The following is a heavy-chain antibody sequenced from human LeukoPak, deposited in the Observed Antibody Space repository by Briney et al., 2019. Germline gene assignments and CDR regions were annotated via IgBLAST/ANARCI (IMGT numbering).Heavy chain of an antibody. CDR2: FRYDGSDK. CDR1: GFTFSSYG. Sequence: GGSLRLSCAASGFTFSSYGMHWVRQAPGKGLEGVAFFRYDGSDKYYADSVKGRFTISRDNSKNTLYLQMNSLRAEDTAVYYCAKDHGGYFDWLFYFDYWGQGTLVTVSS. CDR3: AKDHGGYFDWLFYFDY. J-gene: IGHJ4*02. D-gene: IGHD3-9*01. V-gene: IGHV3-30*02.